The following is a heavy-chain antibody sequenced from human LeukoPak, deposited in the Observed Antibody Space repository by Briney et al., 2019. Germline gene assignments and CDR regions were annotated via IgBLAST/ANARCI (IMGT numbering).Heavy chain of an antibody. V-gene: IGHV3-30*04. D-gene: IGHD2-15*01. CDR1: GFTFSAYG. CDR3: ARFVRQVVVAASWFDP. J-gene: IGHJ5*02. Sequence: TGGSLRLSCAVSGFTFSAYGMHWVRQAPGKGLEWVAVISYDGSYQAYADSVKGRFTVSRDNAKNSLYLQMNSLRAEDTAVYYCARFVRQVVVAASWFDPWGQGTLVTVSS. CDR2: ISYDGSYQ.